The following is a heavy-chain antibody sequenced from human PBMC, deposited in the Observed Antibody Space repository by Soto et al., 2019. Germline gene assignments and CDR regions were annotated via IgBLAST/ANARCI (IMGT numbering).Heavy chain of an antibody. CDR1: GGSFSGYY. V-gene: IGHV4-34*01. Sequence: PSETLSLTCAVYGGSFSGYYWSWIRQPPGKGLEWIGEINHSGSTNYNPSLKSRVTISVDTSKNQFSLKLSSVTAADTAVYYCDRVYYGSGTYPQYYYYGMDVWGQGTTVP. CDR2: INHSGST. CDR3: DRVYYGSGTYPQYYYYGMDV. J-gene: IGHJ6*02. D-gene: IGHD3-10*01.